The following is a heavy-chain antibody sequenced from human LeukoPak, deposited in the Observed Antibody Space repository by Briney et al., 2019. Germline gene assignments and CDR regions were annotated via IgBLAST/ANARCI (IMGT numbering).Heavy chain of an antibody. V-gene: IGHV1-2*02. D-gene: IGHD3-10*01. CDR3: ARDWGGVPYSSGSYYHNWFDP. J-gene: IGHJ5*02. CDR2: INSNSGGT. Sequence: ASVKVSCKASGYTFTDYYIYWLRQAPGQGLDWMGWINSNSGGTKYEQNFQGRVTMTRDTSISTAYMELSSLRSDDTAVFYCARDWGGVPYSSGSYYHNWFDPWGQGTLVTVSS. CDR1: GYTFTDYY.